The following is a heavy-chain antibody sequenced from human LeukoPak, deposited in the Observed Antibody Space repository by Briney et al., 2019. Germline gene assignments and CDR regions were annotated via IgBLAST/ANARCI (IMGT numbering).Heavy chain of an antibody. Sequence: GGSLRLPCAASGFTFSSYWMSWVRQAPGKGLEWVANIKQDGSEKYYVDSVKGRFTISRDNAKNSLFLQMNSLRAEDTALYYCTTSPSRSPFHIWGQGTMVTVSS. CDR2: IKQDGSEK. V-gene: IGHV3-7*01. CDR1: GFTFSSYW. CDR3: TTSPSRSPFHI. J-gene: IGHJ3*02.